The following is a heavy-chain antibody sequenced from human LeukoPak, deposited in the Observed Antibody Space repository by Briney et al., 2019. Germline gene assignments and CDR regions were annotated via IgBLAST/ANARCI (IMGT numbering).Heavy chain of an antibody. J-gene: IGHJ5*02. V-gene: IGHV4-39*07. CDR2: IYYSGST. CDR3: ARGTGSTSLNWFDP. Sequence: ETLSLTCTVSGGSISSSSYYWGWIRQPPGKGLEWIGSIYYSGSTYYNPSLKSRVTISVDTSKNQFSLKLSSVTAADTAVYYCARGTGSTSLNWFDPWGQGTLVTVSS. D-gene: IGHD2-2*01. CDR1: GGSISSSSYY.